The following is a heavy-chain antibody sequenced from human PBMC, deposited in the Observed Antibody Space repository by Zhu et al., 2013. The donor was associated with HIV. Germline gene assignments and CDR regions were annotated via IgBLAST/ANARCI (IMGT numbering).Heavy chain of an antibody. CDR1: GYTFTNYG. CDR3: ARDLDRFTSSADY. Sequence: QVQLVQSGPEVKKPGASVKVSCKASGYTFTNYGINWVRQATGHGLEWMGWVDPNSGNTGYEQEFQGRVTMTRNTSISTAYMELSRLRSDDTAVYYCARDLDRFTSSADYWGQGTLVHRLL. D-gene: IGHD2-2*01. CDR2: VDPNSGNT. V-gene: IGHV1-8*02. J-gene: IGHJ4*02.